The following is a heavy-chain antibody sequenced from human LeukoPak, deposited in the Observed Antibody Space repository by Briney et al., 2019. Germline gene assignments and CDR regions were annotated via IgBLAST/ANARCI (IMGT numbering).Heavy chain of an antibody. CDR1: GYTFTSYG. CDR3: ARDDYDFWSGYPAPIDY. CDR2: ISAYIGNT. Sequence: ASVKVSCKASGYTFTSYGISWVRQAPGQGLEWMGWISAYIGNTNYAQKLQGRVTMTTDESTSTAYMELRSLRSDDTAVYYCARDDYDFWSGYPAPIDYWGQGTLVTVSS. V-gene: IGHV1-18*01. D-gene: IGHD3-3*01. J-gene: IGHJ4*02.